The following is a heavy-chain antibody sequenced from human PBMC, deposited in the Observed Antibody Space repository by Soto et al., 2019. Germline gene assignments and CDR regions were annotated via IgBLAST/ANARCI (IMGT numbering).Heavy chain of an antibody. CDR1: GFTFSSYG. J-gene: IGHJ6*02. V-gene: IGHV3-33*01. D-gene: IGHD5-12*01. Sequence: QVQLVESGGGVVQPGRSLRLSCAASGFTFSSYGMHWVRQAPGKGLEWVAVIWYDGSNKYYADSVKGRFTISRDNSKTTLYLQMNSLRAEDTAVYYCARDGIVATDAGYYGMDVWGQGTTVTVSS. CDR3: ARDGIVATDAGYYGMDV. CDR2: IWYDGSNK.